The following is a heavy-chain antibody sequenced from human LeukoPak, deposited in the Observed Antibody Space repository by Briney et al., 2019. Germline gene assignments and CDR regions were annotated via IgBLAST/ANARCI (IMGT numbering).Heavy chain of an antibody. Sequence: SETLSLTCTVSGYSISSGYYWGWIRPPPGKGLEWIGRIYHSGSTYYNPSLKSRVTISVDTSKNQFSLKLSSVTAADTAVYYCAWSSYYYDSSGYYEAFDIWGQGTMVTVSS. J-gene: IGHJ3*02. CDR1: GYSISSGYY. V-gene: IGHV4-38-2*02. CDR2: IYHSGST. D-gene: IGHD3-22*01. CDR3: AWSSYYYDSSGYYEAFDI.